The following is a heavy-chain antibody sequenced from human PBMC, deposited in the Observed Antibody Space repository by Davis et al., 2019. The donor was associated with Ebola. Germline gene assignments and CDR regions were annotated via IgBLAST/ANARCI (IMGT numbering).Heavy chain of an antibody. V-gene: IGHV3-30*18. Sequence: GESLKTPRAASGFTFSSYGMHWVRQAPGKGLEGVAVISYHGREKYYADSVKGRFTISRDNSQDTVYLQMNSLRAEETALYYCVKTMTTYVKAFDYWGQGTLVTVSS. J-gene: IGHJ4*02. CDR2: ISYHGREK. CDR1: GFTFSSYG. CDR3: VKTMTTYVKAFDY. D-gene: IGHD4-11*01.